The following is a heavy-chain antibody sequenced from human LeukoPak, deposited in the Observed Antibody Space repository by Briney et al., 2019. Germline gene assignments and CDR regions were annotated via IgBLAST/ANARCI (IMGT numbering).Heavy chain of an antibody. V-gene: IGHV4-39*01. J-gene: IGHJ4*02. Sequence: TSETLSLTCTVSGGSISSSSYYWGWIRQPPGKGLEWIGSIYYSGSTYYNPSLKSRVTISVDTSKNQFSLELSSVTAADTAVYYCARQRGLSSPFDYWGQGTLVTVSS. D-gene: IGHD2-15*01. CDR1: GGSISSSSYY. CDR3: ARQRGLSSPFDY. CDR2: IYYSGST.